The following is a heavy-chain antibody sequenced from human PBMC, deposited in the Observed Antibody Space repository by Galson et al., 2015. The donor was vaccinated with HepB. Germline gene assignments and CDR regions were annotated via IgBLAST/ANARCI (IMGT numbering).Heavy chain of an antibody. J-gene: IGHJ6*02. CDR2: ISYDGSNK. CDR1: GFTFSSYG. V-gene: IGHV3-30*18. CDR3: AKVIPPFGGDFADPYYYYYYGMDV. Sequence: SLRLSCAASGFTFSSYGMHWVRQAPDKGLEWVAVISYDGSNKYYADSVKGRFTISRDNSKNTLYLQMNSLRAEGTAVYYCAKVIPPFGGDFADPYYYYYYGMDVWGQGTTVTVSS. D-gene: IGHD3-10*01.